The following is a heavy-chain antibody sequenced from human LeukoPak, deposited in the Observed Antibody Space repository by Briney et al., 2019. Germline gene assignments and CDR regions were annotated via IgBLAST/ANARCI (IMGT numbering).Heavy chain of an antibody. CDR3: AKGQGSAYCGGDCYRTFDY. D-gene: IGHD2-21*02. V-gene: IGHV3-23*01. Sequence: GGSLRLSCAASGFTFSSYAMSWVRQAPGKGLEWVSAISGSGGSTYYADSVKGRFTISRDNSKNTLYLQMNSLRAEDTAVYYCAKGQGSAYCGGDCYRTFDYWGQGTLVTVSS. CDR1: GFTFSSYA. J-gene: IGHJ4*02. CDR2: ISGSGGST.